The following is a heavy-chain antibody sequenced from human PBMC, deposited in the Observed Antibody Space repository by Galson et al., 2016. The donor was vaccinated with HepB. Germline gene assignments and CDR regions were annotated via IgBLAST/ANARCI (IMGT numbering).Heavy chain of an antibody. V-gene: IGHV5-10-1*01. Sequence: QSGAEVKKPGESLRISCKGSGYSFTNYWISWVRQMPGKGLEWMGKIDPSDSYTNYSPSFQGHVTISADKSISTAYLQWSSLKASDTAIYYCARHGEVGYGNNWYRDCFDYWGQGTLVTVSS. CDR3: ARHGEVGYGNNWYRDCFDY. CDR2: IDPSDSYT. J-gene: IGHJ4*02. D-gene: IGHD6-13*01. CDR1: GYSFTNYW.